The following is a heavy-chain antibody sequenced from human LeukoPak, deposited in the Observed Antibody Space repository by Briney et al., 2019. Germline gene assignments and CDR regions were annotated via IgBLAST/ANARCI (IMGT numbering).Heavy chain of an antibody. CDR1: GYTFTGYH. V-gene: IGHV1-2*02. CDR2: FNANSGAT. J-gene: IGHJ4*02. D-gene: IGHD3-3*01. Sequence: GASVKVSCKTSGYTFTGYHVHWVRQAPGQGLEWMGWFNANSGATKYAQKFQGRVTMTRDTSIGTDFMELTSLISDDTAIDYCARDPYDGNYFFDYWGQGTLVTVAS. CDR3: ARDPYDGNYFFDY.